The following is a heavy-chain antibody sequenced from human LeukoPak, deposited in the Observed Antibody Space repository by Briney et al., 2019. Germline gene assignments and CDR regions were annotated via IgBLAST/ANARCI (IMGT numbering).Heavy chain of an antibody. CDR1: GFTFNSHS. J-gene: IGHJ4*02. Sequence: HPGGSLRLSCAVSGFTFNSHSMNWVRQAPGKGLEWVSYISSRSSTIYYADSVKGRFTISRDNAKNSLYLQMNSLRVEDTAVYYCARGGAWGLDCSGGSCLDYWGQGTLVTVSS. CDR2: ISSRSSTI. CDR3: ARGGAWGLDCSGGSCLDY. D-gene: IGHD2-15*01. V-gene: IGHV3-48*04.